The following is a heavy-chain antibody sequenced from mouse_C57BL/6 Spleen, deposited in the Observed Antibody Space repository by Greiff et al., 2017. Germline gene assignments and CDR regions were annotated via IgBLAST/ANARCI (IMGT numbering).Heavy chain of an antibody. CDR2: IWSGGST. V-gene: IGHV2-2*01. CDR1: GFSLTSYG. Sequence: QVQLKQSGPGLVQPSQSLSITCTVSGFSLTSYGVHWVRQSPGKGLELLGVIWSGGSTDYNAAFISRLSISKDNSKSQFFFKMNSLQADDTAIYYCARSRGPMVTAPFAYWGQGTLVTVSA. CDR3: ARSRGPMVTAPFAY. J-gene: IGHJ3*01. D-gene: IGHD2-2*01.